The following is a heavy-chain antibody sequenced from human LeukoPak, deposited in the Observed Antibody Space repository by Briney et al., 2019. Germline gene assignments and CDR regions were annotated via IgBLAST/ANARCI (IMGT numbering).Heavy chain of an antibody. CDR1: GGTFSSYA. J-gene: IGHJ4*02. CDR3: ARDYRYYYDSSGDYFDY. D-gene: IGHD3-22*01. V-gene: IGHV1-69*13. Sequence: SVKVSCKASGGTFSSYAISWVRQAPGQGLEWMGGIIPIFGTANYAQKFQGRVTITADESTSTAYMELSSLRSEDTAVYYCARDYRYYYDSSGDYFDYWGREPWSPSPQ. CDR2: IIPIFGTA.